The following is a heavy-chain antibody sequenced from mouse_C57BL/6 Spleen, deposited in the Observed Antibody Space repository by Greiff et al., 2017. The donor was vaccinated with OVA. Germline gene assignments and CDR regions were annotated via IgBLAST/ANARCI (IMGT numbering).Heavy chain of an antibody. CDR1: GFNIKDYY. CDR3: ARAYYGDY. D-gene: IGHD2-10*01. J-gene: IGHJ2*01. CDR2: IDPEDGET. Sequence: EVKLQESGAELVKPGASVKLSCTASGFNIKDYYMHWVKQRTEQGLEWIGRIDPEDGETKNAPKFQGKATITADTSSNTAYLQLSSLTSEDTAVYYCARAYYGDYWGQGTTLTVSS. V-gene: IGHV14-2*01.